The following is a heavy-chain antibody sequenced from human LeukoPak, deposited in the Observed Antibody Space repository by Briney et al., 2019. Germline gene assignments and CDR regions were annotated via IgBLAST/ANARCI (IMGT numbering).Heavy chain of an antibody. CDR3: ARGGSYQLLYRDFDY. D-gene: IGHD2-2*02. CDR1: GFTFSSYA. J-gene: IGHJ4*02. V-gene: IGHV3-30-3*01. CDR2: ISYDGSNK. Sequence: PGGSLRLSCAASGFTFSSYAMHWVRQAPGKGLEWVAVISYDGSNKYYADSVKGRFTISRDNSKNTLYLQMNSLRAKDTAVYYCARGGSYQLLYRDFDYWGQGTLVTVSS.